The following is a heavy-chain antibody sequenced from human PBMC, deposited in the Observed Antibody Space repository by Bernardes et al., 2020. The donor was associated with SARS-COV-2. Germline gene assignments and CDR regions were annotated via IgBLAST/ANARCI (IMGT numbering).Heavy chain of an antibody. CDR2: IYYSGST. Sequence: SETLSLTCTVSGGSISSSSYYWGWIRQPPGKGLEWIGSIYYSGSTYYNPSLKSRVTISVDTSKNQFSLKLSSVTAADTAVYYCAREYKGVEYQLLFSSLRWYFDLWGRGTLVTVSS. D-gene: IGHD2-2*01. V-gene: IGHV4-39*07. CDR1: GGSISSSSYY. J-gene: IGHJ2*01. CDR3: AREYKGVEYQLLFSSLRWYFDL.